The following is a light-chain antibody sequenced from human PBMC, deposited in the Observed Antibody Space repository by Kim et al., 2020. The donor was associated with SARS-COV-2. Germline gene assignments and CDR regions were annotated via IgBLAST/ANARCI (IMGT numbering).Light chain of an antibody. V-gene: IGLV3-9*01. CDR2: RDT. J-gene: IGLJ1*01. Sequence: EQEARIPCGGNNIGSKSVHWYQQKQGKAPGLVIYRDTNRPAGIPERFSGSNSGNTATLTISGAQAGDEADYYCQVWDSTAYVFGTGTKVTVL. CDR1: NIGSKS. CDR3: QVWDSTAYV.